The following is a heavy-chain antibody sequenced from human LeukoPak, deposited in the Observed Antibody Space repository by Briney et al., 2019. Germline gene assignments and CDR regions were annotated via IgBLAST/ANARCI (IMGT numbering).Heavy chain of an antibody. Sequence: PSETLSLTCTVAGGSISSYYWSWIRQPPGKGLEWIGYIYYSGSTNHNPSLKSRVTISVDTSKNQFSLKLSSVTAADTAVYYCATSGGTRDYYFDYWGQGTLVTVSS. CDR1: GGSISSYY. J-gene: IGHJ4*02. CDR3: ATSGGTRDYYFDY. D-gene: IGHD1-1*01. V-gene: IGHV4-59*01. CDR2: IYYSGST.